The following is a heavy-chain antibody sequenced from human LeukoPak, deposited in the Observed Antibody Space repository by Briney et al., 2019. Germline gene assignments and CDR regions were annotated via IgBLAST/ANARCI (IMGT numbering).Heavy chain of an antibody. CDR1: GFTFSSYE. Sequence: GGSLRLSCAASGFTFSSYEMNWVRQAPGKGPEWVSYISSSGSTIYYADSVKGRFTISRDNAKNSLYLQMNSLRAEDTAVYYCARDRGGGSYRFDYWGQGTLVTVSS. CDR2: ISSSGSTI. D-gene: IGHD1-26*01. V-gene: IGHV3-48*03. J-gene: IGHJ4*02. CDR3: ARDRGGGSYRFDY.